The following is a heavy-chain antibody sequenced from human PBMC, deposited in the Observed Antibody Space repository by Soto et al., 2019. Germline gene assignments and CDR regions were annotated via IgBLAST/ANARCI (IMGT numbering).Heavy chain of an antibody. V-gene: IGHV1-69*13. D-gene: IGHD3-16*01. CDR2: IIPFFGTA. J-gene: IGHJ4*02. CDR1: GGTFSTFG. CDR3: ARTAPMDAGDKYYYDF. Sequence: SVKVSCKTSGGTFSTFGISWVRQAPGQGLEWVGGIIPFFGTAEYSQKFEDRITITADESTNTVYMDLRSLTSEDTAIYYCARTAPMDAGDKYYYDFWGQGALVTVSS.